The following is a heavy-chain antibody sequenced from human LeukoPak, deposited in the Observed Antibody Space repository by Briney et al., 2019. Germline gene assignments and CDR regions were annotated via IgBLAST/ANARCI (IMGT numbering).Heavy chain of an antibody. J-gene: IGHJ4*02. V-gene: IGHV4-34*01. CDR2: INHSGST. CDR1: GGSFSGYY. CDR3: AGSTYYNSGGYYFDY. Sequence: SETLSLTCAVYGGSFSGYYWSWIRQPPGKGPEWIGEINHSGSTNYNPSLKSRVTISVDTSKNQFSLKLTSVTAADTALYYCAGSTYYNSGGYYFDYWGQGTLVTVSS. D-gene: IGHD3-22*01.